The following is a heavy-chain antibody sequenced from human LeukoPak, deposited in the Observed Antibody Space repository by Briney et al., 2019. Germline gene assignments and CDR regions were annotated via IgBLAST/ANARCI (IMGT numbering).Heavy chain of an antibody. V-gene: IGHV6-1*01. D-gene: IGHD4-17*01. CDR2: TYYRSKWSK. CDR3: ARDLNGDFSLDS. Sequence: SQTLSLTCAISGDSVSSKNSVWNWIRQSPSRGLEWLGRTYYRSKWSKDYAVSVRSRITINPDTSKNQFSLQLNSVTPEDTAVYYCARDLNGDFSLDSWGQGTLVTVSS. CDR1: GDSVSSKNSV. J-gene: IGHJ4*02.